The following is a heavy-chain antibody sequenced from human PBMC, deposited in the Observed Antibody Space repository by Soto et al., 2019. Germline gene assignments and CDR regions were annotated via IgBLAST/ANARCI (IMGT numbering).Heavy chain of an antibody. D-gene: IGHD3-3*01. J-gene: IGHJ4*02. CDR2: INAGSGNT. CDR3: ARGPVTIFGVVITEQFDY. V-gene: IGHV1-3*01. CDR1: GYTFTSYA. Sequence: ASVKVSCKASGYTFTSYAMHWVRQAPGQRLEWMGWINAGSGNTKYSQKFQGRVTITRDTSASTAYMELSSLRSEDTAVYYCARGPVTIFGVVITEQFDYWGQGTLVTVSS.